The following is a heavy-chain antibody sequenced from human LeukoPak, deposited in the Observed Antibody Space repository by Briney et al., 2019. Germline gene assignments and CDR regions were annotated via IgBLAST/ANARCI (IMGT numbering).Heavy chain of an antibody. J-gene: IGHJ4*02. D-gene: IGHD3-22*01. CDR2: ISGSGGRT. Sequence: PGGSLRLSCAVSGITLSNYGMSWVRQAPGKGLERVAGISGSGGRTNYADSVKGRFTISRDNPKNTLYLQMNSLRAEDTAVYFCARRGVVIRVILVGFHKEAYYFDSWGKGALVTVSS. CDR1: GITLSNYG. CDR3: ARRGVVIRVILVGFHKEAYYFDS. V-gene: IGHV3-23*01.